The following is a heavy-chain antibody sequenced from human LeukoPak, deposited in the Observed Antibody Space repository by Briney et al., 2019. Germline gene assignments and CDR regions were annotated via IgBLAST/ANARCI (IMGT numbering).Heavy chain of an antibody. CDR2: ISYDGSNK. CDR3: AKEPTSYYYYGMDV. J-gene: IGHJ6*04. Sequence: PGGSLRLSCAASGFTFGSYGMHWVRQAPGKGLEWVAVISYDGSNKYYADSVKGRFTISRDNSKNTLYLQMNSLRAEDTAVYYCAKEPTSYYYYGMDVWGKGTTVTVSS. V-gene: IGHV3-30*18. CDR1: GFTFGSYG.